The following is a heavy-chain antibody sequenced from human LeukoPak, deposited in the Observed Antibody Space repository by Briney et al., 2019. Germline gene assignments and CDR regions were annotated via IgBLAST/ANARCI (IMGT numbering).Heavy chain of an antibody. CDR2: ISGGGENT. J-gene: IGHJ4*02. Sequence: GGSLRLSCAATGFASSSYGMTWVRQAPGKGLEWVSTISGGGENTHYADSVKGRFTISRDNSNSMLSLQMSSLRAEDTAVYYCAKDVGGESFFDYWGQGTLVIVSS. CDR1: GFASSSYG. CDR3: AKDVGGESFFDY. V-gene: IGHV3-23*01. D-gene: IGHD3-10*01.